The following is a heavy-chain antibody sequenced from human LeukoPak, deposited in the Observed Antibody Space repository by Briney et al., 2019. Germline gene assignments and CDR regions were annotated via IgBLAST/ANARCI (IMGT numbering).Heavy chain of an antibody. J-gene: IGHJ3*02. CDR2: ITPFNGNT. CDR3: AGWSAGEDAFDI. D-gene: IGHD7-27*01. CDR1: GYTFTYRY. V-gene: IGHV1-45*02. Sequence: GSSVKVSCKASGYTFTYRYLHWVRQAPGQALEWMGWITPFNGNTNYAQKFQDRVTITRDRSMSTAYMELSSLRSEDTAMYYCAGWSAGEDAFDIWGQGTMVTVSS.